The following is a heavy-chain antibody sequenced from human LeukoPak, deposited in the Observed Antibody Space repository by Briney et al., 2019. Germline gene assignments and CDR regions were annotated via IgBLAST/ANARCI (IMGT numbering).Heavy chain of an antibody. Sequence: GGSLRLPCAASGFTFSSYAMHWVRQAPGKGLEYVSAISSNGGSTYYANSVKGRFTISRDNSKNTLYLQMGSLRAEDMAVYYCARVSQDYGDYSYDYWGQGTLVTVSS. D-gene: IGHD4-17*01. J-gene: IGHJ4*02. CDR1: GFTFSSYA. V-gene: IGHV3-64*01. CDR3: ARVSQDYGDYSYDY. CDR2: ISSNGGST.